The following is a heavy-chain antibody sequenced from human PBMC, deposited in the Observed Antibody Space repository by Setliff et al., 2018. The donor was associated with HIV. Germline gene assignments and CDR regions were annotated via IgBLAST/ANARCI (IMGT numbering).Heavy chain of an antibody. V-gene: IGHV4-4*07. J-gene: IGHJ6*03. CDR3: ARDGSGSSYYYYYMDV. D-gene: IGHD3-10*01. CDR1: GGSTSSYY. CDR2: IYTSGST. Sequence: KPSETLSLTCTVSGGSTSSYYWSWIRQPAGKGLEWIGRIYTSGSTNYNPSLKSRVTMSVDTSKNQFSLKLSSVTAADTAVYYCARDGSGSSYYYYYMDVWGKGTTVTVSS.